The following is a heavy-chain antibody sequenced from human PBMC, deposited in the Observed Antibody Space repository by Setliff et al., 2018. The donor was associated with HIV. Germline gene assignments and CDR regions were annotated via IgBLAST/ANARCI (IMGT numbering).Heavy chain of an antibody. D-gene: IGHD6-13*01. CDR3: ARHRYSSSINWFDP. J-gene: IGHJ5*02. CDR2: INDSGDT. CDR1: GGPLSGYC. V-gene: IGHV4-34*01. Sequence: SETLSLTCGLYGGPLSGYCWTWIRQSPEKGLEWIGEINDSGDTKYNPTLKSRLTMSVDTSKNQFSLSLSSVTATDTAVYYCARHRYSSSINWFDPWGQGTLVTVSS.